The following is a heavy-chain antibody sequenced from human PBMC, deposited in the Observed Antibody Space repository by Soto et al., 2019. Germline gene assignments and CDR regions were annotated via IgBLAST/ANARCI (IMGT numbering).Heavy chain of an antibody. CDR2: IIPILGIA. CDR1: GGTFSSYT. Sequence: QVQLVQSGAEVKKPGSSVKVSCKASGGTFSSYTISWVRQAPGQGLEWMGRIIPILGIANYAQKFQGRVTMXAXRATSTAYKEPSSLRSEDTAVYYCASGAHTVVVGRYWGQGTLVTVSS. D-gene: IGHD2-21*01. J-gene: IGHJ4*02. V-gene: IGHV1-69*02. CDR3: ASGAHTVVVGRY.